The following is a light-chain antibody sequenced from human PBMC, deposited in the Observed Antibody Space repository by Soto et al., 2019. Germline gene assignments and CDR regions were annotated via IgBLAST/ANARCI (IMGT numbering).Light chain of an antibody. J-gene: IGKJ1*01. CDR1: QTISSW. Sequence: IQMTQSPSTLTRSVGDRVTITCRASQTISSWLAWYQQKPGKAPKLLIYKASTLKSGVPSRFSGSGSETDFTLTISSLQPEDFASYSCQQNYSGTWTFGQGTKVDI. CDR3: QQNYSGTWT. CDR2: KAS. V-gene: IGKV1-5*03.